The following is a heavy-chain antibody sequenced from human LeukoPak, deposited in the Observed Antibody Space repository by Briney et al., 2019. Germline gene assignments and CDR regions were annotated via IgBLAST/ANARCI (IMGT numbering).Heavy chain of an antibody. CDR2: IYYSGST. D-gene: IGHD3-10*01. V-gene: IGHV4-39*07. Sequence: SETLPLTCTVSGGSISSSSYYWGWIRQPPGKGLEWIGSIYYSGSTYYNPSLKSRVTISVDTSKNQFSLKLSSVTAADTAVYYCARAPDGSGSYPYYFDYWGQGTLVTVSS. CDR1: GGSISSSSYY. CDR3: ARAPDGSGSYPYYFDY. J-gene: IGHJ4*02.